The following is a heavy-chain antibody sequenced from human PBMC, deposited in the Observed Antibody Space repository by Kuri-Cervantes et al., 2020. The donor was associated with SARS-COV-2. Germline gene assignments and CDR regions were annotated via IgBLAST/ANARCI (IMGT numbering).Heavy chain of an antibody. D-gene: IGHD4-17*01. V-gene: IGHV3-53*01. CDR3: ARGYGDFLY. CDR1: GFTVSSNY. Sequence: GESLKISCAASGFTVSSNYMSWVRQAPGKGLEWVSVIYSGGSTYYADSVKGRFTISRDNSKNTLYLQMNILRAEDTAVYYCARGYGDFLYWGQGTLVTVSS. J-gene: IGHJ4*02. CDR2: IYSGGST.